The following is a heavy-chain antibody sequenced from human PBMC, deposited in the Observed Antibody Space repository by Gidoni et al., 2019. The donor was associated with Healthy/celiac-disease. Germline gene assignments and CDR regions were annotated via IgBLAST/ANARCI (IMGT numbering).Heavy chain of an antibody. D-gene: IGHD6-19*01. CDR2: ISYDGSNK. CDR1: GFTFSSYG. J-gene: IGHJ4*02. V-gene: IGHV3-30*18. CDR3: AKARGYSSGWYYFDY. Sequence: QVQLVESGGGVVQPGRSLRLSCAASGFTFSSYGMHWVRQAPGKGLEWVAVISYDGSNKYYADSVKGRFTISRDNSKNTLYLQMNSLRAEDTAVYYCAKARGYSSGWYYFDYWGQGTLVTVSS.